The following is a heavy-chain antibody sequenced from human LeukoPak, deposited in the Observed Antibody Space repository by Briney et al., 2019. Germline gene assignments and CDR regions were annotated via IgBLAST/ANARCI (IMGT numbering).Heavy chain of an antibody. V-gene: IGHV3-7*01. Sequence: PGGSLRLSCAASGFTFSSYWMTWVRQAPGKGLEWVANIKQDGSEKYYVDSVKGRFTISRDDAENSLYLQMNSLRVEDTAVYYCARARTRLLYWGQGTLVTVSS. CDR3: ARARTRLLY. D-gene: IGHD5/OR15-5a*01. CDR2: IKQDGSEK. CDR1: GFTFSSYW. J-gene: IGHJ4*02.